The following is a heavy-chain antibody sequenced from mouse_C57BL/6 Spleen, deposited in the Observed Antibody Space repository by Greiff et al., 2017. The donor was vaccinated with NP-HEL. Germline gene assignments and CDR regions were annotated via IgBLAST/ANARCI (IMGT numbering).Heavy chain of an antibody. Sequence: EVKLQESGPGLVKPSQSLSLTCSVTGYSITSGYYWNWIRQFPGNKLEWMGYIRYDGGNNYNPSLKNQISITRDTSKNQFFLKLHTVTTEDTATYYCAIGGYPWYFAVWGTGTMVTVSA. CDR1: GYSITSGYY. V-gene: IGHV3-6*01. D-gene: IGHD2-2*01. CDR2: IRYDGGN. J-gene: IGHJ1*03. CDR3: AIGGYPWYFAV.